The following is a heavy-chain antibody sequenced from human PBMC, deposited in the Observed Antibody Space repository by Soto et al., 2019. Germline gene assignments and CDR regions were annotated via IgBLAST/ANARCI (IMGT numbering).Heavy chain of an antibody. V-gene: IGHV4-30-4*01. CDR1: GGSISSGDYY. CDR2: IYYSGNT. D-gene: IGHD2-2*01. CDR3: ARERADGTRLDP. Sequence: QVQLQESRPGLVKPSQTLSLTCTVSGGSISSGDYYWSWIRQPPGEGLEWIGYIYYSGNTYYSPSLKSRVALSVDTSANQFSLQLSCVTAADTAVYCCARERADGTRLDPWGQGTGVSVSS. J-gene: IGHJ5*02.